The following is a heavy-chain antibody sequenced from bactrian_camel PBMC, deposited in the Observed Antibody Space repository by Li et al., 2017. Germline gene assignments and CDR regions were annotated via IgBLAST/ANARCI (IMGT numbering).Heavy chain of an antibody. CDR2: VRADGTT. CDR3: AARQGYCQYKLRDYDY. D-gene: IGHD2*01. CDR1: GFAFVSSD. Sequence: HVQLVESGGGSVQAGGSLRLSCPASGFAFVSSDMGWYRQAPGRECELVSAVRADGTTYNADSVKGRFNISRDAQTNTVYLQMESLEPEDTAMYYCAARQGYCQYKLRDYDYWGQGTQVTVS. J-gene: IGHJ4*01. V-gene: IGHV3S55*01.